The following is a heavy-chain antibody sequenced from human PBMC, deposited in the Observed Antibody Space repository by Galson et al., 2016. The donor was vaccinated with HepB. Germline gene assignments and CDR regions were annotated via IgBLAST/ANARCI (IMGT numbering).Heavy chain of an antibody. CDR2: TLYTGTT. V-gene: IGHV4-39*01. CDR1: GGSISSSSYY. D-gene: IGHD3/OR15-3a*01. Sequence: ETLSLTCTVSGGSISSSSYYWAWIRRPPGKGLEWIGSTLYTGTTYYNPSLRDRVTIYVDASKDQFSLTLNSVTAADTAVYYCARQQRAGLVNFWGQGTMVTVSS. CDR3: ARQQRAGLVNF. J-gene: IGHJ3*01.